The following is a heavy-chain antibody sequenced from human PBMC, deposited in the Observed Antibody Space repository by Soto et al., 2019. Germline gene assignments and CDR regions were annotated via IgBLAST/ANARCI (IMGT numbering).Heavy chain of an antibody. CDR2: IYHSGTS. CDR1: GDSISSGGFS. CDR3: ARGRLVPAVNFDY. Sequence: PSETLCLTCAVSGDSISSGGFSWSWIRQPPGKGLEWIGYIYHSGTSFYNPSLKSRVTISVDGSKNQFSLKVNSVTAADTAVYYCARGRLVPAVNFDYWGLGTLVTVSS. V-gene: IGHV4-30-2*01. J-gene: IGHJ4*02. D-gene: IGHD2-2*01.